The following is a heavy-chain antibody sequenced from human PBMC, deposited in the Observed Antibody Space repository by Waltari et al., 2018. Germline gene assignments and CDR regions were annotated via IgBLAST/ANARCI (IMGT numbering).Heavy chain of an antibody. D-gene: IGHD6-19*01. CDR2: INHSGST. CDR3: ARDKGGIAVAGRAFDY. V-gene: IGHV4-34*01. Sequence: QVQLQQWGAGLLKPSETLSLTCAVYGGSFSGYYWSWIRQPPGKGLEWIGEINHSGSTNYNPSLKSRVTISVDTSKNQFSLKLSSVTAADTAVYYCARDKGGIAVAGRAFDYWGQGTLVTVSS. J-gene: IGHJ4*02. CDR1: GGSFSGYY.